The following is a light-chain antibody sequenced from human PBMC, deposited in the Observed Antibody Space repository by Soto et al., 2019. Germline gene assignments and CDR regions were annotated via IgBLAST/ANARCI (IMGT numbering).Light chain of an antibody. CDR1: QDSTKY. CDR3: QQSYSTPT. CDR2: DAS. V-gene: IGKV1-39*01. J-gene: IGKJ2*01. Sequence: IQLTQSPSSLSASVGDRVTITCRASQDSTKYLAWYQQKPGKAPNLLIYDASTLHSGVPSRFSGSGSGTDFTLTISSLEPEDFATYYCQQSYSTPTFGQGTKVDIK.